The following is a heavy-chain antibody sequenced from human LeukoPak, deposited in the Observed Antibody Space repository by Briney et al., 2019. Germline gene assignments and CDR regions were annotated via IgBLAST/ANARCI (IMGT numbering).Heavy chain of an antibody. CDR2: ISGGGGST. CDR1: GFTFASYA. CDR3: AKEGGSGVYYYYYMDV. V-gene: IGHV3-23*01. D-gene: IGHD6-19*01. J-gene: IGHJ6*03. Sequence: GGSLRLSCAASGFTFASYAMNWIRQAPGKGLEWVSGISGGGGSTYYADSVKGRFSISRDNSKNNLYLQMNSLRAEDTAVYYCAKEGGSGVYYYYYMDVWGKGTTVTVSS.